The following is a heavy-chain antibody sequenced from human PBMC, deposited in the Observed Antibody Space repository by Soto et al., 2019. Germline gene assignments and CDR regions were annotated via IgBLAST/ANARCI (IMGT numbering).Heavy chain of an antibody. J-gene: IGHJ4*02. D-gene: IGHD3-16*02. CDR3: ARLGPSSYPFDY. CDR2: IYYSGST. Sequence: SETLSLTCTVSGGSISSYYWSWIRQPPGKGLEWIGYIYYSGSTNYNPSLKSRVTISVDTSKNQFSLKLSSVTAADTAVYYCARLGPSSYPFDYWGQGTLVTVSS. CDR1: GGSISSYY. V-gene: IGHV4-59*08.